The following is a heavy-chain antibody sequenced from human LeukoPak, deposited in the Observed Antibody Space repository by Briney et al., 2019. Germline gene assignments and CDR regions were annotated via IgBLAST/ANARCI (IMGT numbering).Heavy chain of an antibody. CDR2: ISHSGST. D-gene: IGHD3-22*01. V-gene: IGHV4-34*01. J-gene: IGHJ4*02. CDR1: GGSFSGYY. Sequence: PSETLSLTCAVYGGSFSGYYWSWIRQPPGKGLEWIGEISHSGSTNYNPSLKSRVTISVDTSKNQFSLKLSSVTAADTAVYYCARGNWLLDYWGQGTLVTVSS. CDR3: ARGNWLLDY.